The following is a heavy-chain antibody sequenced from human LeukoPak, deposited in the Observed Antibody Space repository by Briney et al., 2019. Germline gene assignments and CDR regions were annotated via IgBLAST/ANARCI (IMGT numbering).Heavy chain of an antibody. D-gene: IGHD1-26*01. J-gene: IGHJ4*02. CDR2: ISGSSGST. CDR1: GFTFSSYA. Sequence: PGGSLRLSCAASGFTFSSYAMSWVRQAPGKGLEWVSAISGSSGSTYYADSVKGRFTISRDNSKNTLYLQMNSLRAEDTAVYYCAKAYGSGSYYVTPYYFDYWGQGTLVTVSS. V-gene: IGHV3-23*01. CDR3: AKAYGSGSYYVTPYYFDY.